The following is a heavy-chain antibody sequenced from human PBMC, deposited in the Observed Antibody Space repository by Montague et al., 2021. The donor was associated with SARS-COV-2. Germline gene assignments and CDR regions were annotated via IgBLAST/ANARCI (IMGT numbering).Heavy chain of an antibody. J-gene: IGHJ4*02. D-gene: IGHD6-19*01. V-gene: IGHV3-30*04. CDR3: ARPGVENNGWYLSYFEY. CDR2: ISSDGTNK. CDR1: GFTLSPYS. Sequence: SLRLSCAASGFTLSPYSMYWVRQAPGKGLEWVAVISSDGTNKYFRESVRGRFTISRDKSNNTVFLQMSGLRPEDTAVYYCARPGVENNGWYLSYFEYWGQGSLVTVST.